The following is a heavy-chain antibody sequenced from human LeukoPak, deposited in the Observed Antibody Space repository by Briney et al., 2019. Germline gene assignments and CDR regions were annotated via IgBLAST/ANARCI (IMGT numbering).Heavy chain of an antibody. J-gene: IGHJ4*02. D-gene: IGHD2-2*01. V-gene: IGHV4-34*01. CDR2: INHSGST. CDR3: ARAGYCSSTSCYASARGY. CDR1: GGSFSGYY. Sequence: SETLSLTCAVYGGSFSGYYWSWIRQPPGKGLEWIGEINHSGSTNYNPSLKSRATISVDTSKNQFSLKLSSVTAADTAVYYCARAGYCSSTSCYASARGYWGQGTLVTVSS.